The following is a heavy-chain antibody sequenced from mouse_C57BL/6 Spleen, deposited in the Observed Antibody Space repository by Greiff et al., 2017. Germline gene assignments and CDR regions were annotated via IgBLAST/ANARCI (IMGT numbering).Heavy chain of an antibody. Sequence: EVKLMESGGGLVQPGGSLSLSCAASGFTFTDYYMSWVRQPPGKALEWLGFIRNKANGYTTEYSASVKGRFTISRDNSQSILYLQMNALRAEDSATYYWARWDYYDYGAWFAYWGQGTLVTVSA. CDR3: ARWDYYDYGAWFAY. V-gene: IGHV7-3*01. D-gene: IGHD2-4*01. J-gene: IGHJ3*01. CDR2: IRNKANGYTT. CDR1: GFTFTDYY.